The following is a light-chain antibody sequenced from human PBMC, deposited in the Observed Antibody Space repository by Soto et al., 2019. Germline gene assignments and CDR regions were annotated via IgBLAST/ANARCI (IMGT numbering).Light chain of an antibody. V-gene: IGKV1-39*01. Sequence: DIQMTHSPSSLSASVGDRVTIACRASQTSATYINCYQKKSGSAPRLLMYEASGLQSGVQSRFSGSGYGTHFVLTISNFQTEASATYFCKQTYINPPMLGQGTRWIS. CDR1: QTSATY. CDR2: EAS. J-gene: IGKJ1*01. CDR3: KQTYINPPM.